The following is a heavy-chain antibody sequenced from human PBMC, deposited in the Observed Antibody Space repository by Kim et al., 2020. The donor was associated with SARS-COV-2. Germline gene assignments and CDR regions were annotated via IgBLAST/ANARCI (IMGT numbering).Heavy chain of an antibody. CDR3: ARQIAPGQIDY. V-gene: IGHV5-51*01. J-gene: IGHJ4*02. CDR2: T. Sequence: TRYSPSFQGQVTISADKSISTAYLQWSSLKASDTAMYYCARQIAPGQIDYWGQGTLVTVSS.